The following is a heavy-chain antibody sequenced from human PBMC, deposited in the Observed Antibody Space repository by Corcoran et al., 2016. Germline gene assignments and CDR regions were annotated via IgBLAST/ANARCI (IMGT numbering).Heavy chain of an antibody. CDR3: ARAYSGGYYCWFDP. V-gene: IGHV1-69*01. J-gene: IGHJ5*02. CDR2: IIPLFGTA. Sequence: QVQLVQSGAEVKKPGSSVKVSCKASGGTFSSYAISWVRPAPGQGLEWMGGIIPLFGTANYAQKFQGRVTITADESTSKAYLELSSLRSEDTAVYYCARAYSGGYYCWFDPWGQGTRVTVSS. CDR1: GGTFSSYA. D-gene: IGHD1-26*01.